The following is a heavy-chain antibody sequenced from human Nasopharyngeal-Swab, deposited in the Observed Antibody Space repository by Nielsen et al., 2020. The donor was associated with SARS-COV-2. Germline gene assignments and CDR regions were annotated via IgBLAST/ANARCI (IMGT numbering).Heavy chain of an antibody. Sequence: SETLSLTCTVSGGSISSSSYYWGWIRQPPGKGLEWIGSIYHSGSTNYNPSLKSRVTISVDTSKNQFSLKLSSVTAADTAVYYCASDLGQYQLHTLGGNNWFDPWGQGTLVTVSS. V-gene: IGHV4-39*07. CDR2: IYHSGST. CDR1: GGSISSSSYY. CDR3: ASDLGQYQLHTLGGNNWFDP. D-gene: IGHD2-2*01. J-gene: IGHJ5*02.